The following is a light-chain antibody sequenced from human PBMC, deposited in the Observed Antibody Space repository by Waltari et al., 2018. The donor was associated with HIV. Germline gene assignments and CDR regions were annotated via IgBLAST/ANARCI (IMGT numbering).Light chain of an antibody. CDR3: SSYTSSTVV. V-gene: IGLV2-18*02. Sequence: QSALTQPPSVSGSPGQSVTISCTGTSSDVGSYNRVSWYQQPPGTAPNLMIYEVNNRPSGVPDRFSGYKSGNTASLTISGLQAEDEADYYCSSYTSSTVVFGGGTKLTVL. CDR1: SSDVGSYNR. J-gene: IGLJ2*01. CDR2: EVN.